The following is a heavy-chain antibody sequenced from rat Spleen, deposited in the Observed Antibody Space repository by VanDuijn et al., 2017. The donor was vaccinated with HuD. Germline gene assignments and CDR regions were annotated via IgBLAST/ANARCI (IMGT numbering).Heavy chain of an antibody. J-gene: IGHJ1*01. CDR1: GFTFSNYD. V-gene: IGHV5-29*01. D-gene: IGHD3-1*01. CDR3: TTLSGWYFDF. Sequence: EVQLVESGGGLVQPGRSMKLSCAASGFTFSNYDMAWVRQAPTKGLEWVASISYDGSSTYYRDSVKGRFTISRDNAKSTLYLQMDSLRSEDTATYYCTTLSGWYFDFWGPGTMVTVSS. CDR2: ISYDGSST.